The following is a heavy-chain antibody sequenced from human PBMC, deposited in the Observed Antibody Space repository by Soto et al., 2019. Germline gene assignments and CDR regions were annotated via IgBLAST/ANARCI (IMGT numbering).Heavy chain of an antibody. V-gene: IGHV1-69*13. D-gene: IGHD3-3*01. CDR1: GGTFSSYA. J-gene: IGHJ6*02. CDR2: IIPIFGTA. CDR3: ASGVLHGLFLYYYYGMDV. Sequence: SVKVSCKASGGTFSSYAISWVRQAPGQGLEWMGGIIPIFGTANYAQKFQGRVTITADESTSTAYMELSSLRSEDTAVYYCASGVLHGLFLYYYYGMDVWGQGTTVTVSS.